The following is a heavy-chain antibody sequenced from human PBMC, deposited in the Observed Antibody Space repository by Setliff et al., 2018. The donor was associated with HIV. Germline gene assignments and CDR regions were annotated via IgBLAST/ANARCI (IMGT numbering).Heavy chain of an antibody. V-gene: IGHV3-30*03. CDR3: ARDCRVGWVFTYGMDV. CDR1: GFTVSSNY. Sequence: PGGSLRLSCAASGFTVSSNYMNWVRQAPGKGLEWVAVILYDGSNKYYADSVKGRFTISRDNSKNTLFLQMNSLRPEDTAVYYCARDCRVGWVFTYGMDVWGQGTLVTVSS. CDR2: ILYDGSNK. J-gene: IGHJ6*02. D-gene: IGHD6-13*01.